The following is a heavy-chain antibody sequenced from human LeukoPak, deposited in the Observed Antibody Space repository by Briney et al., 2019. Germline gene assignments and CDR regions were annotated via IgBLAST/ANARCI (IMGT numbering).Heavy chain of an antibody. CDR3: AKSPVVAADDPYYYYGMDV. V-gene: IGHV3-9*01. CDR1: GFTFDDYA. J-gene: IGHJ6*02. D-gene: IGHD2-15*01. CDR2: ISWNSGSI. Sequence: PGGSLRLSCAASGFTFDDYAMHWVRQAPGKGLEWVSGISWNSGSIGYADSVKGRFTISRDNAKNSLYLQMNSLRAEDTALYYCAKSPVVAADDPYYYYGMDVWGQGTTVTVSS.